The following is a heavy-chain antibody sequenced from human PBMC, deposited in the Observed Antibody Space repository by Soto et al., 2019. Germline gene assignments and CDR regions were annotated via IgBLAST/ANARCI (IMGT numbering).Heavy chain of an antibody. D-gene: IGHD5-18*01. CDR2: IYYSGST. J-gene: IGHJ6*02. V-gene: IGHV4-30-4*01. CDR3: ARDRGYTYGYVMDV. CDR1: GGSISSGEYY. Sequence: QVQLQESGPGLVKPSQTLSLTCTVSGGSISSGEYYWSWIRQPPGKGLEWIGYIYYSGSTYYNPSLKSRVTISVDTFKNQFSLKLSSVTAADTAVYYCARDRGYTYGYVMDVWGQGTTVTVSS.